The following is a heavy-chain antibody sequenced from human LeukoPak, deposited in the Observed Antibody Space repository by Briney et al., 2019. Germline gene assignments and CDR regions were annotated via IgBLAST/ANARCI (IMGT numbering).Heavy chain of an antibody. V-gene: IGHV3-21*01. CDR3: ASERSGYYFFDY. CDR1: GFTFSSYS. J-gene: IGHJ4*02. Sequence: GGSLRLSCAASGFTFSSYSMNWVRQAPGKGLEWVSSISSSSSYIYYADSVKGRFTIPRDNAKNSLYLQMNSLRAEDTAVYYCASERSGYYFFDYWGQGTLVTVSS. CDR2: ISSSSSYI. D-gene: IGHD3-22*01.